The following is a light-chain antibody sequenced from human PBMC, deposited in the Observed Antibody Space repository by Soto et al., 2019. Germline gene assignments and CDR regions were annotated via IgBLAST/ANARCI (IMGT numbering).Light chain of an antibody. CDR2: IAS. CDR1: QNIGTY. CDR3: QQSFTTPFT. V-gene: IGKV1-39*01. J-gene: IGKJ3*01. Sequence: DIQMTQSPSSLSASVGDRVTITCRSSQNIGTYLYWYQQTPGKAPQLLIYIASSLQSGVPARFSGRGSGTDFALTISSLQPEEFATYYCQQSFTTPFTFGPGAKVDIK.